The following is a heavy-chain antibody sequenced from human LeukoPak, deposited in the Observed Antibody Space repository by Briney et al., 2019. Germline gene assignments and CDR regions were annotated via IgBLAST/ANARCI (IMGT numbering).Heavy chain of an antibody. CDR1: GGSISSYY. D-gene: IGHD3-10*01. V-gene: IGHV4-4*07. J-gene: IGHJ4*02. CDR3: ARDNGSRGPGLDY. Sequence: SETLSLTCTVSGGSISSYYWSWIRQPPGKGLEWIGLIYTSGSTNYNPSLKSRVTMSVDTSKNQLSLKLSSVTAADTAVYYCARDNGSRGPGLDYWGQGTLVTVSS. CDR2: IYTSGST.